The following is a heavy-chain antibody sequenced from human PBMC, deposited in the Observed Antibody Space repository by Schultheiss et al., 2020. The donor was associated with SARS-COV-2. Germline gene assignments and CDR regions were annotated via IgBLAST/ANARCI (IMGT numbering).Heavy chain of an antibody. CDR1: GYTFTDSY. D-gene: IGHD1-26*01. CDR2: ITAHSGNT. CDR3: ARESSVGANDY. Sequence: ASVKVSCKASGYTFTDSYIHWIRQAPGQGLEWMGWITAHSGNTKYSQKVQGRVTMNTNTSTSTAYMELRSLRSDDTAVYYCARESSVGANDYWGQGTLVTVSS. V-gene: IGHV1-18*04. J-gene: IGHJ4*02.